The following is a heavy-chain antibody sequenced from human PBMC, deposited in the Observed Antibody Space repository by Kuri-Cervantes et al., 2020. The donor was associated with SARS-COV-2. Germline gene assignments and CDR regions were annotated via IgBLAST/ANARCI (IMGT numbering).Heavy chain of an antibody. CDR2: IYYTGST. CDR1: GDSISSYY. V-gene: IGHV4-59*01. CDR3: ARASRGWYFDL. J-gene: IGHJ2*01. Sequence: SETLSLTCTVSGDSISSYYWSWIRQPPGKGLEWTGYIYYTGSTNYNPSLKSRVTISVDTSKKQFSLKLSSVTAADTAVYYCARASRGWYFDLWGRGTLVTVSS. D-gene: IGHD3-10*01.